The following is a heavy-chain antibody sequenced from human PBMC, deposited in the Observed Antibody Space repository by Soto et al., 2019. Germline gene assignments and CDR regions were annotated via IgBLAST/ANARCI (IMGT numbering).Heavy chain of an antibody. V-gene: IGHV1-2*04. CDR3: ARDCSGDYIAADLDY. Sequence: GASVKVSCKASGYTFTGYYMHWVRQAPGQGLEWMGWINPNSGGTNYAQKFQGWVTMTRDTSISTAYMELSRLRSDDTAVYYCARDCSGDYIAADLDYWGQVTPVTVSS. CDR2: INPNSGGT. J-gene: IGHJ4*02. D-gene: IGHD6-6*01. CDR1: GYTFTGYY.